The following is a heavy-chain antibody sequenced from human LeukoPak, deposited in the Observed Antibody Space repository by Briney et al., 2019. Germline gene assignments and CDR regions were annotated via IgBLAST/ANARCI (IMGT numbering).Heavy chain of an antibody. CDR2: ISYSGST. CDR3: ARDLKLDGSSGYYAFDI. Sequence: KPSETLSLTCTVSGDSISNGRYYWGWIRQPPGKGLEWIGSISYSGSTYYNPSLKSRVTISVDTSKNQFSLKLSSVTAADTAVYYCARDLKLDGSSGYYAFDIWGQGTMVTVSS. J-gene: IGHJ3*02. V-gene: IGHV4-39*07. CDR1: GDSISNGRYY. D-gene: IGHD3-22*01.